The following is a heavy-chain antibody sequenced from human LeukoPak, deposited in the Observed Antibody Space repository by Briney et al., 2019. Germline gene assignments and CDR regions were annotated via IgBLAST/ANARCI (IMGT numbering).Heavy chain of an antibody. J-gene: IGHJ4*02. Sequence: GESLKISCKGSGYSFTSYWIGWVRPLPGKGLEWMGIIYPGDSDTRYSPSFQGQVTISADKSISTAYLQWSSLKASDTAMYYCARLEDCSGGSCYSFDYWGQGTLVTVFS. CDR1: GYSFTSYW. V-gene: IGHV5-51*01. D-gene: IGHD2-15*01. CDR2: IYPGDSDT. CDR3: ARLEDCSGGSCYSFDY.